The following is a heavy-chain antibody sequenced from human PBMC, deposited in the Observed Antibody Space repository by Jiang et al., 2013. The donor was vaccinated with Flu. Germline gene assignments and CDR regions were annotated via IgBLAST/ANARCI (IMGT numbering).Heavy chain of an antibody. CDR3: ARNNSGHFDY. CDR1: GGSFSGYS. V-gene: IGHV4-34*01. D-gene: IGHD1-26*01. Sequence: LLKPSETLSLTCAVSGGSFSGYSWSWIRQPPGKGLEWIGEIHHGGSTNYNPSLRSRVTISVDTSKDQFSLKLTLCARADTAVYYCARNNSGHFDYWGQGTLVTVSS. J-gene: IGHJ4*02. CDR2: IHHGGST.